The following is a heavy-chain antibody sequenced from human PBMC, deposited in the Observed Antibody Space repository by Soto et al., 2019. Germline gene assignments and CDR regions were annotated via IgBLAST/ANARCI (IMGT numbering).Heavy chain of an antibody. J-gene: IGHJ4*02. V-gene: IGHV4-59*01. CDR3: ATWSYYYDSSGYYSV. D-gene: IGHD3-22*01. CDR1: GGSISSYY. Sequence: KPSETLSLTCTVSGGSISSYYWSWIRQPPGKGLEWIGYIYYSGSTNYNPSLKSRVTISVDTSKNQFSLKLSSVTAADTAVYYCATWSYYYDSSGYYSVWGQGTLVTVSS. CDR2: IYYSGST.